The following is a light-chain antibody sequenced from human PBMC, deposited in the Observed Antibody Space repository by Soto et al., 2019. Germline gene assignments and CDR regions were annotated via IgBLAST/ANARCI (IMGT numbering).Light chain of an antibody. V-gene: IGKV3-15*01. CDR2: GAS. J-gene: IGKJ1*01. CDR3: QHYNNWPPWT. CDR1: QSVSSN. Sequence: EIVMTQSPATLSVSPGERATLSCRASQSVSSNLAWYQQKPGQAPRLLIYGASTRATGIPARFSGSGSGTEFTLPISSLQSEDFAVYCCQHYNNWPPWTFGQGTQVEI.